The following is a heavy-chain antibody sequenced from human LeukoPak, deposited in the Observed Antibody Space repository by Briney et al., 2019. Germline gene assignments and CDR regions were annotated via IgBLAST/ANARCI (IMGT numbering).Heavy chain of an antibody. J-gene: IGHJ4*02. D-gene: IGHD3-22*01. CDR2: INHSGSS. Sequence: SETLSLTCAVYGGSFSGYYWSWVRQPPGRGLEWIGEINHSGSSNYNPSLKSRVTISEDTSKNQFSLKLKSVTAADAAVYYCARGFNLEFYDSSGYYFDSWGQGTLVTVSS. CDR1: GGSFSGYY. CDR3: ARGFNLEFYDSSGYYFDS. V-gene: IGHV4-34*01.